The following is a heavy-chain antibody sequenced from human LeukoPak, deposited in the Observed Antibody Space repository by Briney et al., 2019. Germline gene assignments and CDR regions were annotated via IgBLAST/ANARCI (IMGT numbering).Heavy chain of an antibody. CDR2: IRSKAYGGTT. Sequence: GGSLRLSCTASGFTFGDYAMSWVRQAPGKGLEWVGFIRSKAYGGTTEYAASVKGRFTISRDDSKSIAYLQMNSLKTEDTAVYYCTRGELIADAFGIWGQGTMVTVSS. CDR1: GFTFGDYA. CDR3: TRGELIADAFGI. V-gene: IGHV3-49*04. J-gene: IGHJ3*02. D-gene: IGHD1-7*01.